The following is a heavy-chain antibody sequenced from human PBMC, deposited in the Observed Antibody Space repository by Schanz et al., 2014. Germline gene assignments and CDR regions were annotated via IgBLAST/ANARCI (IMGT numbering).Heavy chain of an antibody. J-gene: IGHJ3*02. CDR3: TTFNNRDALYI. D-gene: IGHD1-20*01. Sequence: EVQLVESGGGLVKPGGSLRLSCAASGFTFSKAWMSWVRQAPGKGLEWVGRIENNANGATTDYAAPVKGRFTVSRDDSRNTLYLQMNTLRTDDTALYYCTTFNNRDALYIWGQGTMVSVSS. V-gene: IGHV3-15*04. CDR1: GFTFSKAW. CDR2: IENNANGATT.